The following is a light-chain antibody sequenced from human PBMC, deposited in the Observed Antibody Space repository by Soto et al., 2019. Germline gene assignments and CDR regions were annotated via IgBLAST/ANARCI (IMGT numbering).Light chain of an antibody. Sequence: QSVLTQPASVSGSLGQSITISCTGSSSDVGTYYFVSWYQQHPGKVPKLMIYEGTKGPSGVSDRFSGSKSGNTASMTISGLQAEDEANYYCCSYAGNNIFVFGTGTKVTVL. J-gene: IGLJ1*01. CDR3: CSYAGNNIFV. V-gene: IGLV2-23*01. CDR2: EGT. CDR1: SSDVGTYYF.